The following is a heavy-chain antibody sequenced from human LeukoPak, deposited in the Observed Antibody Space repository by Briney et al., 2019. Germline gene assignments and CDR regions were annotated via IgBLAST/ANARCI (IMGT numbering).Heavy chain of an antibody. CDR1: GGSISSGGYY. D-gene: IGHD2-21*02. CDR2: IYYSGST. J-gene: IGHJ4*02. V-gene: IGHV4-31*03. CDR3: ASYKRFLAYCGGDCYSYFDY. Sequence: SETLSLTCTVSGGSISSGGYYWSWIRQHPGKGLEWIGYIYYSGSTYYNPSLKSRVTISVDTSKNQFSLKLSSVTAADTAVYYCASYKRFLAYCGGDCYSYFDYWGQGTLVTVSS.